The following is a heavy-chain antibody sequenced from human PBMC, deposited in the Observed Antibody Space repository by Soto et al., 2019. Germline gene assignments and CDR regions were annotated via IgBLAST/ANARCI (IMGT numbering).Heavy chain of an antibody. J-gene: IGHJ4*02. CDR1: GFTFSSYS. CDR3: ARGSINWAYYFDF. Sequence: EVHLVESGGGLVQPGGSLRLSCAASGFTFSSYSLNWVRQAPGKGLEWVSYITSSGSTVYYADSVRGRFTISRDNAKNSLYLQMYCLRDDDTAVFYCARGSINWAYYFDFWGQGTLVTVSS. D-gene: IGHD6-13*01. V-gene: IGHV3-48*02. CDR2: ITSSGSTV.